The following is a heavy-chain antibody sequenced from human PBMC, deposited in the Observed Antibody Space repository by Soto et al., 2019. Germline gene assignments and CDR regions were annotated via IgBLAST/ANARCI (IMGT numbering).Heavy chain of an antibody. Sequence: PGGSLRLSXAVSGLTFSNYGMTWVRQAPGKGLEWVSDISSSGANTYYADAVKGRFTISRDNSKNTLFLQMNSLRADDTAVYYCAKGTVDYWGLGTLVTVSS. CDR1: GLTFSNYG. V-gene: IGHV3-23*01. CDR3: AKGTVDY. CDR2: ISSSGANT. J-gene: IGHJ4*02.